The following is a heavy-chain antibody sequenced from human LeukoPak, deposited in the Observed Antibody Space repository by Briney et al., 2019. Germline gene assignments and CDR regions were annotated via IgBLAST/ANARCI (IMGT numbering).Heavy chain of an antibody. D-gene: IGHD1-26*01. CDR1: GFTFRNYA. Sequence: GGSLRLSCAASGFTFRNYAMHWVRQAPGKGLEWAAGIAYDATHKVYADSVKGRFTISRDNSKNTVYLQMDSLTTEDTAVYYCARGSSPSGTYPHVYWGQGTLVTVSS. CDR3: ARGSSPSGTYPHVY. J-gene: IGHJ4*02. V-gene: IGHV3-30*04. CDR2: IAYDATHK.